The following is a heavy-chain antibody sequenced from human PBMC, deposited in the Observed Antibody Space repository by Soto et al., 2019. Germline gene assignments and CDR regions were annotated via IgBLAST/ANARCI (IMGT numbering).Heavy chain of an antibody. CDR3: AKGEAPVGVTGTQYYFDY. Sequence: GGSLRLSCAASGFTFSSYAMSWVRQAPGKGLEWVSAISGSGGSTYYADSVKGRFTISRDNSKNTLYLQMNSLRAEDTAVYYCAKGEAPVGVTGTQYYFDYWGQGTLVTVSS. CDR1: GFTFSSYA. V-gene: IGHV3-23*01. CDR2: ISGSGGST. J-gene: IGHJ4*02. D-gene: IGHD1-20*01.